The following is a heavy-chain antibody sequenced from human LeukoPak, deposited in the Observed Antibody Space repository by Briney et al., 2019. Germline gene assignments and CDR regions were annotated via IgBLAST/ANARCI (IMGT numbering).Heavy chain of an antibody. Sequence: GGSLRLSCAASGFTFSSYAMSWVRQAPGKGLEWVPAISGSGGSTYYADSVKGRFTISRDNSKHTLYLQMNSLRAEDTAVYYCAKYGISGHYYDSSGYETNWYFDLWGRGTLVTVSS. CDR3: AKYGISGHYYDSSGYETNWYFDL. J-gene: IGHJ2*01. CDR2: ISGSGGST. V-gene: IGHV3-23*01. CDR1: GFTFSSYA. D-gene: IGHD3-22*01.